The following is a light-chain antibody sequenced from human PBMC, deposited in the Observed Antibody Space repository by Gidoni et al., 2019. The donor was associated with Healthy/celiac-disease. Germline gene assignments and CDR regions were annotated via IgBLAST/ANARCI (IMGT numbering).Light chain of an antibody. CDR3: SSYTSSSTPV. CDR1: SSDVGGYNY. Sequence: QSALTQPASVSGSPGQSITISCTVTSSDVGGYNYVSWYQQHPGKAPKLMIYDVSNRTSGVSNRFSGSKSGNTASLTISGLQAEDEADYYCSSYTSSSTPVFGGGTKLTVL. CDR2: DVS. V-gene: IGLV2-14*01. J-gene: IGLJ2*01.